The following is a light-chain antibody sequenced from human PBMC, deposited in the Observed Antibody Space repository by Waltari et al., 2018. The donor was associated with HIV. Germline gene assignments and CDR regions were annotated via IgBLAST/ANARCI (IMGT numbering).Light chain of an antibody. CDR3: AAWDDNLSGWV. CDR2: RNN. CDR1: SSNIGSNY. Sequence: QSVLTQPPSASGTPGQSVTISCSGSSSNIGSNYVYWYQQLPGTAPKLLIYRNNQRPSGVPDGFAGFKSGTSASPAISGLRSEDEADYYCAAWDDNLSGWVFGGGSMLTIL. V-gene: IGLV1-47*01. J-gene: IGLJ3*02.